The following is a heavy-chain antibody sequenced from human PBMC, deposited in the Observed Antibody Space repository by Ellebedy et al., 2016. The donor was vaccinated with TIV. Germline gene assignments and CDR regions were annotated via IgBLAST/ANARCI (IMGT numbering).Heavy chain of an antibody. V-gene: IGHV5-51*01. Sequence: GESLKISCKGSGYIFSTHWIGWVRQMPGKGLEWMGFIYPADSETRYSPYFQGQVTFSVDKSISTSYGQWSSLKASDTAMYYCARPGDSTTSSAFDIWGQGTRVTVSS. CDR3: ARPGDSTTSSAFDI. CDR1: GYIFSTHW. CDR2: IYPADSET. D-gene: IGHD6-13*01. J-gene: IGHJ3*02.